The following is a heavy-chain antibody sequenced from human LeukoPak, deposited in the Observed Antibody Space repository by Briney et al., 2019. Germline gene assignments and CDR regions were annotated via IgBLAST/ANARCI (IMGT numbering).Heavy chain of an antibody. J-gene: IGHJ4*02. CDR1: GYAFTGYY. CDR3: AREGHTSGFSDS. V-gene: IGHV1-2*02. Sequence: ASVKVSCKASGYAFTGYYIYWVRQAPGQGLEWMGWINPNSGGTNHAQTFQGRVTMTRDTSISTAYMELSSLRSDDTAVYYCAREGHTSGFSDSWGQGTLVTVSS. CDR2: INPNSGGT. D-gene: IGHD3-22*01.